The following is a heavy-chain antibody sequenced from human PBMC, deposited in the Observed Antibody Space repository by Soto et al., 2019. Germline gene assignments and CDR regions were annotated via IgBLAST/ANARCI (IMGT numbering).Heavy chain of an antibody. J-gene: IGHJ4*02. CDR2: ISGSGGST. D-gene: IGHD3-3*01. Sequence: PGGSLRLSCAASGFTFSSYAMGWVRQAPGKGLEWVSAISGSGGSTYYADSVKGRFTISRDNSKNTLYLQMNSLRAEDTAVYYCAKQARRFLECSGFDYWGQGTLVTVSS. CDR1: GFTFSSYA. CDR3: AKQARRFLECSGFDY. V-gene: IGHV3-23*01.